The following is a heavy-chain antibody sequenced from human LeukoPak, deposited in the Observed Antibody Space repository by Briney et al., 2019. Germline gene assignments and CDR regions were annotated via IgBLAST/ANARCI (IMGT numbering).Heavy chain of an antibody. Sequence: PGGSLRLSCAASGFTFSSYMSWVRQAPGKGLEWVSIIYSSGSTYYADSVKGRFTLSRDSSKNTLYLQMNSLRAEDTAVYYCARASSGYPHYYFDYWGQGTLVTVSS. CDR3: ARASSGYPHYYFDY. D-gene: IGHD3-22*01. V-gene: IGHV3-53*01. J-gene: IGHJ4*02. CDR1: GFTFSSY. CDR2: IYSSGST.